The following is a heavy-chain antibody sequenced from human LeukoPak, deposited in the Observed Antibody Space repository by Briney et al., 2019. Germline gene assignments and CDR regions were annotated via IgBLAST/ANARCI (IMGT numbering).Heavy chain of an antibody. CDR2: IRYDGSNK. V-gene: IGHV3-30*02. CDR1: GFTFSNYG. J-gene: IGHJ4*02. D-gene: IGHD3-9*01. CDR3: ARDQADYDILTGYLTDYYFDY. Sequence: GGSLRLSCAASGFTFSNYGMHWVRQAPGKGLEWVAFIRYDGSNKYYADSVKGRFTISRDNSKNTLYLQMNSLRAEDTAVYYCARDQADYDILTGYLTDYYFDYWGQGTLVTVSS.